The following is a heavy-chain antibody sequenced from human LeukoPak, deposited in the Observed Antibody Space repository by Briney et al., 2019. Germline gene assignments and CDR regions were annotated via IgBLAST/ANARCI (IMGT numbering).Heavy chain of an antibody. CDR2: IYTSGST. CDR1: GGSISSYY. CDR3: ARDIAAVYDYGDYGYYGMDV. Sequence: SETLSLTCTVSGGSISSYYWSWIRQPAGKGLEWIGRIYTSGSTNYNPSLKSRVTISVDKSKNQFSLKLSSVTAADTAVYYCARDIAAVYDYGDYGYYGMDVWGQGTTVTVSS. V-gene: IGHV4-4*07. J-gene: IGHJ6*02. D-gene: IGHD4-17*01.